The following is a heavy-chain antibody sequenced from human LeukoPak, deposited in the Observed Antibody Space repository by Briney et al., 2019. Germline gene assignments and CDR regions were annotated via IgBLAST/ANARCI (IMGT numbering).Heavy chain of an antibody. CDR3: AKDRERPSQFDY. D-gene: IGHD2-15*01. V-gene: IGHV3-48*01. CDR2: IRSSSTTI. CDR1: GFSVSDYN. Sequence: GGSLRLSCAASGFSVSDYNMNWVRQAPGKGLEWLSYIRSSSTTIYYADSVKGRFTTSRDNAKNSLYLQMNSLRVEDTAVYFCAKDRERPSQFDYWGQGTLVTVSS. J-gene: IGHJ4*02.